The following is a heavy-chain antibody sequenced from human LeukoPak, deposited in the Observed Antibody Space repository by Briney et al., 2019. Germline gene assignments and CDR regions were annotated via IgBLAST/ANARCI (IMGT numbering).Heavy chain of an antibody. CDR3: AKDLYMGRGVAVDY. Sequence: PGGSLRLSCAASGVSFSGYAMSWVRQAPGEGLEWVSAISGGGGSTYYADSVWGGFTISRDNSKNTLYMKMNSLRAADTAVYYCAKDLYMGRGVAVDYWGQGTLVTVSS. V-gene: IGHV3-23*01. CDR2: ISGGGGST. J-gene: IGHJ4*02. D-gene: IGHD3-10*01. CDR1: GVSFSGYA.